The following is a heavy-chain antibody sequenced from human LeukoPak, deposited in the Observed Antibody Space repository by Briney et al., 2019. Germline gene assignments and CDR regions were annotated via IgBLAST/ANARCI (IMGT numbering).Heavy chain of an antibody. J-gene: IGHJ4*02. D-gene: IGHD3-22*01. CDR1: GFTFSSYS. CDR3: ARDPAYYYDSSGYYYVPY. CDR2: ISSSSSYI. Sequence: GGSLGLSCAASGFTFSSYSMNWVRQAPGKGLEWVSSISSSSSYIYYADSVKGRFTISRDNAKNSLYLQMNSLRAEDTAVYYCARDPAYYYDSSGYYYVPYWGQGTLVTVSS. V-gene: IGHV3-21*01.